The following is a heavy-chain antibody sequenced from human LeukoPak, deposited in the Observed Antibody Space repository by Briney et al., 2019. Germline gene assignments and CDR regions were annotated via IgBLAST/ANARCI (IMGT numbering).Heavy chain of an antibody. CDR2: ISAYNGNT. CDR3: ARPYYYESTGYYLEGLYYFDY. Sequence: ASVKVSCKASGYTFTSYGISWVRQAPGQGLEWMGWISAYNGNTKHAQKLQGRVTMTTGTSTSTAYMELRSLRSDDTAVYYCARPYYYESTGYYLEGLYYFDYWGQGTLVTVSS. V-gene: IGHV1-18*01. CDR1: GYTFTSYG. D-gene: IGHD3-22*01. J-gene: IGHJ4*02.